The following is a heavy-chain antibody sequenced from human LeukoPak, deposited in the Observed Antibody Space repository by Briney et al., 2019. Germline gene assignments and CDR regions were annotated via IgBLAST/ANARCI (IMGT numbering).Heavy chain of an antibody. Sequence: GGSLRLSCAASGFTFSSYAMTWVRQAPGKGLEWVSSVSGSGGGTYYADSVKGRFTISRDDSKNTLYLQIKSPRAEDTAVYYCAKVYGGATIDASDIWGQGTMVSVTS. CDR3: AKVYGGATIDASDI. J-gene: IGHJ3*02. CDR1: GFTFSSYA. D-gene: IGHD1-26*01. CDR2: VSGSGGGT. V-gene: IGHV3-23*01.